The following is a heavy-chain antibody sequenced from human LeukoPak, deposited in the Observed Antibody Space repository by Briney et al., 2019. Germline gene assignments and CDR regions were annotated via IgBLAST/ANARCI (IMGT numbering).Heavy chain of an antibody. V-gene: IGHV3-48*02. D-gene: IGHD3-9*01. CDR2: ISGPSQSI. J-gene: IGHJ5*01. Sequence: GGSLRLSWVASGFTFSSYRMNWFRQAPGKGLEWDSYISGPSQSIYYAESVKGRFTISRDNAKNSLYLQMNSLRDEDTAVYYCARDDDMLPEKRHGDSWGQGTLVTVSS. CDR1: GFTFSSYR. CDR3: ARDDDMLPEKRHGDS.